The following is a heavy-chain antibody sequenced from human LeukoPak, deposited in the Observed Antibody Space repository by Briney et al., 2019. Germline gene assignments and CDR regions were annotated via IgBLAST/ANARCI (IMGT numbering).Heavy chain of an antibody. V-gene: IGHV3-30*02. CDR3: AKDYMFYSGYDSYYFDY. CDR1: GFTFSSYG. Sequence: GGSLRLSCAASGFTFSSYGMHWVRQPPGKGLEWVAFIRYDGSKKYYADSVKGRFTISRENSKNTLYLQMNSLRAEDTAVYYCAKDYMFYSGYDSYYFDYWGQGTLVTVSS. J-gene: IGHJ4*02. CDR2: IRYDGSKK. D-gene: IGHD5-12*01.